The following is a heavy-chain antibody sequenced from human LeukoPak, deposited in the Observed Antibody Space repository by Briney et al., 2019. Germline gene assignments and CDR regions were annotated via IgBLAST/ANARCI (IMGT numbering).Heavy chain of an antibody. D-gene: IGHD6-19*01. J-gene: IGHJ4*02. CDR2: FDPEDGET. CDR1: GYTLTELS. Sequence: EASVKVSCKVSGYTLTELSMHWVRQAPGKGLEWMGGFDPEDGETIYAQKFQGRVTMTEDTSTDTAYMELSSLRSEDTAVYYCATGIAVADVEDYWGQGTLVTVSS. V-gene: IGHV1-24*01. CDR3: ATGIAVADVEDY.